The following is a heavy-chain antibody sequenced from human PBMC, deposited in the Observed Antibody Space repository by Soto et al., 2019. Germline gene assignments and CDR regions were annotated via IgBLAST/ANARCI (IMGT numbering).Heavy chain of an antibody. CDR3: ARDFRVWGSYTRYLDL. CDR2: IYYSGST. D-gene: IGHD3-16*01. CDR1: GGSISSGDYY. Sequence: QVQLQESGPGLVKPSQTLSLTCTVSGGSISSGDYYWSWIRQPPGKGLEWIGYIYYSGSTYYNPSRKSRVTISVDTSKNQFSLKLSSVTAADTAVYYCARDFRVWGSYTRYLDLWGRGTLVTVSS. J-gene: IGHJ2*01. V-gene: IGHV4-30-4*01.